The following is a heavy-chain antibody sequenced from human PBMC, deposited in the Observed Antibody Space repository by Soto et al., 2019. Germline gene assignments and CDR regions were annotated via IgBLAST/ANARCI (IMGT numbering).Heavy chain of an antibody. V-gene: IGHV4-39*01. D-gene: IGHD3-16*01. J-gene: IGHJ4*02. CDR3: ARLRGGCPAEF. CDR1: GGSISNNNYH. CDR2: IYYRGNT. Sequence: SETLSLTCSVSGGSISNNNYHWGWIRQPPGKGLEWMGSIYYRGNTYYNPSLRSRLTISVDKSINQFSLALSLVSAADTAVYFCARLRGGCPAEFWGKGTLVPVSS.